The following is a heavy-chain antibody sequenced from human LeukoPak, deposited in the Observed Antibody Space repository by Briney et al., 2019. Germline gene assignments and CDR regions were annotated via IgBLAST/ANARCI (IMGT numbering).Heavy chain of an antibody. CDR1: GGSISSGDYY. V-gene: IGHV4-30-4*01. CDR3: ARDLGPMTTVDYYGMDV. Sequence: SQTLSLTCTVSGGSISSGDYYWSWIRQPPGKGLEWIGYIYYSGSTYYNPSLKSRVTISVDTSKNQFSLKLSSVTAADTAVYYCARDLGPMTTVDYYGMDVWGQGTTVTVSS. J-gene: IGHJ6*02. CDR2: IYYSGST. D-gene: IGHD4-23*01.